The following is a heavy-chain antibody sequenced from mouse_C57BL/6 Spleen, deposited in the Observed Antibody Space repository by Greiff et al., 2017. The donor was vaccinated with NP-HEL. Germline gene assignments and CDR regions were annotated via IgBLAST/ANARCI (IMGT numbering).Heavy chain of an antibody. Sequence: DVMLVESGGDLVKPGGSLKLSCAASGFTFSSYGMSWVRQTPDKRLEWVATISSGGSYTYYPDSVKGRFTISRDNAKNTLYLQMSSLKSEDTAMYYCARQYYGSYFDYWGQGTTLTVSS. J-gene: IGHJ2*01. D-gene: IGHD1-1*01. V-gene: IGHV5-6*02. CDR1: GFTFSSYG. CDR2: ISSGGSYT. CDR3: ARQYYGSYFDY.